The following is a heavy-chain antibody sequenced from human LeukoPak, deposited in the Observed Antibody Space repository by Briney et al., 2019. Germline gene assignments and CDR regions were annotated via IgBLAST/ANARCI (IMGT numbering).Heavy chain of an antibody. CDR3: ARALRSASVDFDY. D-gene: IGHD2-15*01. CDR1: GYSFTSYW. Sequence: GESLKISCKGSGYSFTSYWIAWVRQMPGKGLEWMGIIYPGDSDTRYSPSFQGQVTISADKSISTAYLQWSSLKASDTAMYCCARALRSASVDFDYWGQGTLVTVSS. CDR2: IYPGDSDT. J-gene: IGHJ4*02. V-gene: IGHV5-51*01.